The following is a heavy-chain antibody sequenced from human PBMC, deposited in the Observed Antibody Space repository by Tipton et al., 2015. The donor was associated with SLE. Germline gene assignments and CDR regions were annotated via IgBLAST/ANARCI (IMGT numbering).Heavy chain of an antibody. D-gene: IGHD1-26*01. CDR3: ARALGAMRAEYLQH. CDR1: GGPISSNY. J-gene: IGHJ1*01. V-gene: IGHV4-59*01. Sequence: TLSLTCTVSGGPISSNYWSWIRQPPGKGLEWIGFVYYSRTPNYNPSLRSRVTISVDTSKNQFSLKLGSVTAADTAVYYCARALGAMRAEYLQHWGQGALVIVSS. CDR2: VYYSRTP.